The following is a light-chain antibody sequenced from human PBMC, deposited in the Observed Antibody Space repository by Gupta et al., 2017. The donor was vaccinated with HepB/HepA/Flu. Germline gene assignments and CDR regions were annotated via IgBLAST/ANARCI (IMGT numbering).Light chain of an antibody. CDR2: AAS. J-gene: IGKJ2*01. Sequence: DIYMIPTPYSLSASVGDRVTITCRASQGIRTYLAWFQQKPGKAPKPLINAASSLQSGVPSRFSGSVSGTDFTLTISSLQPEDFATYYCQQYNNYPFTFGQGTKLEIK. V-gene: IGKV1-16*01. CDR1: QGIRTY. CDR3: QQYNNYPFT.